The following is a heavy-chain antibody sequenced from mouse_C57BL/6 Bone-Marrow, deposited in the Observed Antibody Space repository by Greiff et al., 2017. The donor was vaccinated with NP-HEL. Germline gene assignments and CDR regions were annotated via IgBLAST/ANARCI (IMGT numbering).Heavy chain of an antibody. CDR3: ARDYYGSSYYWLAY. CDR1: GYTFTSYW. CDR2: IDPNRGGT. Sequence: VQLQQPGAELVKPGASVKLSCKASGYTFTSYWMHWVKQRPGRRLEWIGRIDPNRGGTKYNEKFKSKATLTVDKPSSTAYMQLSSLTSEDSAVYYCARDYYGSSYYWLAYWGKGTLVTVSA. V-gene: IGHV1-72*01. D-gene: IGHD1-1*01. J-gene: IGHJ3*01.